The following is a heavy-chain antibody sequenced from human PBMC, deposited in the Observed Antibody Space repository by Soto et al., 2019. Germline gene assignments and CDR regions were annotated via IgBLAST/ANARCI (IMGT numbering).Heavy chain of an antibody. CDR1: GGSFSGYY. D-gene: IGHD2-2*01. CDR3: ARASSYYYGMDV. J-gene: IGHJ6*02. Sequence: PSETLSLTCAVYGGSFSGYYWSWICQPPGKGLEWIGEISHSGSTNYNPSLKSRVTISVDTSKNQFSLKLSSVTAADTAVYYCARASSYYYGMDVWGQGTTVTVSS. CDR2: ISHSGST. V-gene: IGHV4-34*01.